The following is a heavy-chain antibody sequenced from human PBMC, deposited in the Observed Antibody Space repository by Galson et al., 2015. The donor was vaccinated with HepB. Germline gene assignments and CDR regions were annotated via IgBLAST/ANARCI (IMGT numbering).Heavy chain of an antibody. CDR2: INAGNGNT. D-gene: IGHD3-3*01. Sequence: SVKVSCKASGYTFTSYAMHWVRRAPGQRLEWMGWINAGNGNTKYSQKFQGRVTITRDTSASTAYMELSSLRSEDTAVYYCARGPRPFGVVKGSTDYYGMDVWGQGTTVTVSS. V-gene: IGHV1-3*01. J-gene: IGHJ6*02. CDR3: ARGPRPFGVVKGSTDYYGMDV. CDR1: GYTFTSYA.